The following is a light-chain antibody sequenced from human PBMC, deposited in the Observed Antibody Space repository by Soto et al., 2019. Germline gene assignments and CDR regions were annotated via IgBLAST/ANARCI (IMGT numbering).Light chain of an antibody. V-gene: IGLV2-18*02. J-gene: IGLJ1*01. CDR3: SSFTSSSTYV. Sequence: QSALTQPPPVSGSPGQSVAISCSGTSSDVGNYNRVSWYQQPPGTAPKLMIYEVTNRPSGVPDRFSGSKSGNTASLTISGLQAEDEADYYCSSFTSSSTYVFGTGTKVTVL. CDR2: EVT. CDR1: SSDVGNYNR.